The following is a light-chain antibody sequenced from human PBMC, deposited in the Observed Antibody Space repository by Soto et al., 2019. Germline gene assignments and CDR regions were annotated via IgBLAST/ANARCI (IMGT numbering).Light chain of an antibody. CDR1: QSVGSSQ. CDR3: QQYGSAPWT. J-gene: IGKJ1*01. V-gene: IGKV3-20*01. Sequence: EIELTQSPGTLSLSPGERATLSCLASQSVGSSQLAWYQQKPGQAPRLLIYGASSRASGIPERFSGSGSGTEFTLTISRLEPEDFAVYYCQQYGSAPWTFGQGTKVDIK. CDR2: GAS.